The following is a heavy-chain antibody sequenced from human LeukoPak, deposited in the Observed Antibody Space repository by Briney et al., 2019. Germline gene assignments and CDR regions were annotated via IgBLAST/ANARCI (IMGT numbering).Heavy chain of an antibody. D-gene: IGHD5-12*01. CDR1: GDSITDDY. CDR3: ARDYEGYYFDY. Sequence: PSETLSLTCTVSGDSITDDYYTWIRQPAGKGLEWIGRIHSGGTTNYNPSLMSRVTLSIDKSKKYISLILTSVTAADTALYYCARDYEGYYFDYWGQGTLVTVSS. CDR2: IHSGGTT. J-gene: IGHJ4*02. V-gene: IGHV4-4*07.